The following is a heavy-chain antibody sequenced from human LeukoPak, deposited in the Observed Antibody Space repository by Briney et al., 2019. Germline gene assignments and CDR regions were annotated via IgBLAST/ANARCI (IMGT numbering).Heavy chain of an antibody. CDR2: ISDDGRSK. Sequence: PGWSLRLSCAASGFSFISYGMHWVRQAPGKGLEWVGVISDDGRSKDYADSVKGRFTISRDNSKDTLYLQMNSLRDEDTAVYYCAKRPSDYGDYVSYFDYWGQGTLVTVSS. J-gene: IGHJ4*02. CDR1: GFSFISYG. CDR3: AKRPSDYGDYVSYFDY. V-gene: IGHV3-30*18. D-gene: IGHD4-17*01.